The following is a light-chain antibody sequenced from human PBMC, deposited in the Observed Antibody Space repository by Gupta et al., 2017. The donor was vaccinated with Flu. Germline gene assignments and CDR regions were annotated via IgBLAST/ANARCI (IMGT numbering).Light chain of an antibody. CDR1: QSVLYSSNNKNY. V-gene: IGKV4-1*01. J-gene: IGKJ1*01. CDR3: LRYYSIRRT. CDR2: WAS. Sequence: DIVMTQSPDSLTVSLGERATINCKSSQSVLYSSNNKNYLAWYQQKAGQPPKLLIYWASTRESGVPDRFSGSGSGTDFTLTISSLQAEDVAVYYCLRYYSIRRTF.